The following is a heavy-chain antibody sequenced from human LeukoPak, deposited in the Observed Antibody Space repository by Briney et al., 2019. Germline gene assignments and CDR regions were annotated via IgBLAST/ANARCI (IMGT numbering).Heavy chain of an antibody. CDR2: ISGSGGST. D-gene: IGHD6-19*01. V-gene: IGHV3-23*01. CDR1: GSTFTSYA. Sequence: PGGSLRLSCAASGSTFTSYAMSWVRQPPGKGLEWVSAISGSGGSTYYADSVKGRFTISRDNSKNTLYLQMNSLRAEDTAVYYCVLRGIAVASYWGQGTLVTVSS. J-gene: IGHJ4*02. CDR3: VLRGIAVASY.